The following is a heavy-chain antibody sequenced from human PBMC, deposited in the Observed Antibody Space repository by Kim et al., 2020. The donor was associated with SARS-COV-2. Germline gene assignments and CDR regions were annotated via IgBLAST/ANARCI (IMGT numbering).Heavy chain of an antibody. D-gene: IGHD2-21*02. CDR2: INHSGST. J-gene: IGHJ4*02. CDR3: ARGLPQVVVTAKYLDY. Sequence: SETLSLTCAVYGGSFSGYYWSWIRQPPGKGLEWIGEINHSGSTNYNPSLKSRVTISVDTSKNQFSLKLSSVTAADTAVYYCARGLPQVVVTAKYLDYWGQGTLVTVSS. V-gene: IGHV4-34*01. CDR1: GGSFSGYY.